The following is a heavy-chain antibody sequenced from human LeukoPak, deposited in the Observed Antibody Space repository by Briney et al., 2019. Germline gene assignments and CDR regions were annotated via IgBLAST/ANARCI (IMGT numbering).Heavy chain of an antibody. CDR2: IYYSGST. CDR3: ARNPDSSSWYYYFDY. CDR1: GGSISSYY. Sequence: PSGTLSLTCTVSGGSISSYYWSWIRQPPGKGLEWIGYIYYSGSTNYNPSLKSRVTISVDTSKNQFSLKLNSVTAADTAVYYCARNPDSSSWYYYFDYWGQGTLVTVSS. V-gene: IGHV4-59*08. D-gene: IGHD6-13*01. J-gene: IGHJ4*02.